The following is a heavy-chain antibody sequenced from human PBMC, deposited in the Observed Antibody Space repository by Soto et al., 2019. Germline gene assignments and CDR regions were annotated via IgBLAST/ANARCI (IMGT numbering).Heavy chain of an antibody. J-gene: IGHJ4*02. CDR3: ARHDYYGSGSYYLFDC. D-gene: IGHD3-10*01. V-gene: IGHV5-10-1*01. Sequence: PGESLKISCKGSGYSFTSYWISWVRQMPGKGLEWMGRIDPSDSYTNYSPSFQGHVTISADKSISTAYLQWSSLKASDTAMYYCARHDYYGSGSYYLFDCWGQGTLVTVSS. CDR2: IDPSDSYT. CDR1: GYSFTSYW.